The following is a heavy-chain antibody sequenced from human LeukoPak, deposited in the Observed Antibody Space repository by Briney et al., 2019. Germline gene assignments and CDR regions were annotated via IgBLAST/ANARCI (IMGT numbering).Heavy chain of an antibody. J-gene: IGHJ1*01. CDR1: GYTFTGYY. Sequence: ASVKVSCKASGYTFTGYYMHWVRQAPGQGLEWMGWINPNSGGTNYAQKFQGRVTMTRDTSISTAYMELSRLRSDDTAVYYCARVLYCSSTSCRPTTQYFQHWGQGTLVTVSS. CDR2: INPNSGGT. D-gene: IGHD2-2*01. V-gene: IGHV1-2*02. CDR3: ARVLYCSSTSCRPTTQYFQH.